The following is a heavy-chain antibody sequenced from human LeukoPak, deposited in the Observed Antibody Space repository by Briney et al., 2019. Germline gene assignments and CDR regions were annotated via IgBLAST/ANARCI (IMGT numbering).Heavy chain of an antibody. CDR3: ARRIRRYSSGWYTWFDP. Sequence: SETLSLTCAVYGGSFSGYYWSWIRQPPGKGLEWIGEIKHSGSTNYNPSLKSRVTISVDTSKNQFSLKLSSVTAADTAVYYCARRIRRYSSGWYTWFDPWGQGTLVTVSS. V-gene: IGHV4-34*01. CDR2: IKHSGST. CDR1: GGSFSGYY. D-gene: IGHD6-19*01. J-gene: IGHJ5*02.